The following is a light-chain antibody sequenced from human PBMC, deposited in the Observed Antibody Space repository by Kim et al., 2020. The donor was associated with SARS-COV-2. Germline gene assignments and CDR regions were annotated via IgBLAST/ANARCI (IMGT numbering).Light chain of an antibody. V-gene: IGLV2-23*02. Sequence: QSALTQPASVSGSPGQSITISCSGASSDVGSYNLVSWYQQFPGKAPKLIIYEVSKRPSGVSSRFSASKSSNTASLTISGLQAEDEAHYHCCSYAGSGTVIFGGGTKVTVL. J-gene: IGLJ2*01. CDR1: SSDVGSYNL. CDR2: EVS. CDR3: CSYAGSGTVI.